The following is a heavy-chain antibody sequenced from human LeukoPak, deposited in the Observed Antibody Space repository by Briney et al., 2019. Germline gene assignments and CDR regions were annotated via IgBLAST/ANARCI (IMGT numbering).Heavy chain of an antibody. V-gene: IGHV3-23*01. Sequence: GGSLRLSCAASGFTFSSYAMSWVRQAPGKGLEWVSAISGSGGSTYYADSVKGRFTISRDNSKDTLYLQMNSLRAEDTAVYYCAKGLEVPAFYYYGMDVWGQGTTVTVSS. J-gene: IGHJ6*02. CDR1: GFTFSSYA. CDR3: AKGLEVPAFYYYGMDV. D-gene: IGHD2-2*01. CDR2: ISGSGGST.